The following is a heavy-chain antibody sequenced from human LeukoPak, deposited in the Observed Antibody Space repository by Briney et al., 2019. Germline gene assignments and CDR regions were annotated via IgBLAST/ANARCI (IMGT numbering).Heavy chain of an antibody. CDR3: ARHYRSRWRFDQ. V-gene: IGHV4-38-2*01. D-gene: IGHD6-19*01. Sequence: SETLSLTCAVSGYSISDGYFWAWVRQSPGKGLEWIGSVSHSESGDTYRNPSLKSRVTMSVDTSKNHFSLTLRSVRAADTAVYYCARHYRSRWRFDQWGRGTLVTVSS. CDR2: VSHSESGDT. CDR1: GYSISDGYF. J-gene: IGHJ4*02.